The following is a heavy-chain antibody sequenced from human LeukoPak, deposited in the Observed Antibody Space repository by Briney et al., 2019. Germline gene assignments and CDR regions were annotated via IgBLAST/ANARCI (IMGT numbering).Heavy chain of an antibody. J-gene: IGHJ4*02. Sequence: GGSLRLSCAASGFTFDDYAMHWVRQAPGKGLEWVSGISWNGDIKGYADSVKVRFAISRDNAQNSLYLQINSLRPEDTAFYSCAKDRMGAYFTIPDYWGQGTLVTVSS. CDR2: ISWNGDIK. V-gene: IGHV3-9*01. CDR1: GFTFDDYA. D-gene: IGHD2/OR15-2a*01. CDR3: AKDRMGAYFTIPDY.